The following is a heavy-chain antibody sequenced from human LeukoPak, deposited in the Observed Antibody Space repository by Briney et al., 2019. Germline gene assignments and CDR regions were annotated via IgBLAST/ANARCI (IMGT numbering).Heavy chain of an antibody. V-gene: IGHV3-21*06. Sequence: GGSLRLSCAASGITFSSYTMHWVRQAPGKGLEWVSSITSSSSYIYYADSVKGRFTISRDNAKNSLYLQMDSLRVEDTAVYYCARDPYSGNYGAYYYYYMDVWGKGTTVTISS. CDR1: GITFSSYT. J-gene: IGHJ6*03. CDR2: ITSSSSYI. D-gene: IGHD1-26*01. CDR3: ARDPYSGNYGAYYYYYMDV.